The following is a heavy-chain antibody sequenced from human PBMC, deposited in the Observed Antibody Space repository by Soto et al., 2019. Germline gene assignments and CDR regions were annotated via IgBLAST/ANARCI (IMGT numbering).Heavy chain of an antibody. D-gene: IGHD2-15*01. V-gene: IGHV4-39*01. J-gene: IGHJ4*02. CDR3: ARAGAATLSDF. CDR1: GDSITSNSYF. CDR2: IYYSGTT. Sequence: SETLSLTCTVSGDSITSNSYFWAWIRQPPGKGLEWIGSIYYSGTTYYNPSLKSRVTISVDRSKNQFSLKLTSVTAADTAVYYCARAGAATLSDFRAQRTPVTVSS.